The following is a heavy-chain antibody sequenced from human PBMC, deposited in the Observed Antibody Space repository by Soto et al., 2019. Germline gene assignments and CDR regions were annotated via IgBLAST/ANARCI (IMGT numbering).Heavy chain of an antibody. CDR3: ARDTAMVTPDYGMDV. J-gene: IGHJ6*02. D-gene: IGHD5-18*01. CDR1: GFTFSSYA. Sequence: QVQLVESGGGVVQPGRSLRLSCAASGFTFSSYAMHWVRQAPGKGLEWVAVISYDGSNKYYADSVKGRFTISRDNSKNTLYLQMNSVRAEDTAVYYCARDTAMVTPDYGMDVWGQGTTVTVSS. CDR2: ISYDGSNK. V-gene: IGHV3-30-3*01.